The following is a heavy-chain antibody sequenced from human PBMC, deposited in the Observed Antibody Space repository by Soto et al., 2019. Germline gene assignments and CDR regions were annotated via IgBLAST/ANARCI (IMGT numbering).Heavy chain of an antibody. Sequence: ESGGGVVQPGRSLRLSCAASGFTFSSYGMHWVRQAPGKGLEWVAVIWYDGSNKYYADSVKGRFTISRDNSKNTLYLQMNSLRAEDTAVYYCARSYYYDSSGYYGDSDWYFDLWGRGTLVTVSS. CDR2: IWYDGSNK. J-gene: IGHJ2*01. CDR3: ARSYYYDSSGYYGDSDWYFDL. CDR1: GFTFSSYG. V-gene: IGHV3-33*01. D-gene: IGHD3-22*01.